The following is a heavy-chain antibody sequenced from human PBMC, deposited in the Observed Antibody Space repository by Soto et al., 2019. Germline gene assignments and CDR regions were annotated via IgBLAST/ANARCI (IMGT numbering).Heavy chain of an antibody. CDR1: GHSFNKYD. J-gene: IGHJ5*02. D-gene: IGHD2-8*02. CDR3: SDTGGP. CDR2: VNPNSGET. Sequence: ASVKVSCKASGHSFNKYDINWVRQAPGQGLEWMGWVNPNSGETGFAQKFQGRITMTRNTSINTVYMELRSLRSDDTAVYYCSDTGGPWGQGPMVTV. V-gene: IGHV1-8*01.